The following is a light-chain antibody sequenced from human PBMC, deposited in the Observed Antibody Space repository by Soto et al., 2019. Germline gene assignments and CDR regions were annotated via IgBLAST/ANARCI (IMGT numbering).Light chain of an antibody. J-gene: IGKJ1*01. CDR1: QSVRSN. CDR3: QQYNNWPWT. V-gene: IGKV3-15*01. Sequence: ERVMTQSPGTLSVSPGERATLSCRASQSVRSNLAWYQQKPGQAPRLLIYGASTRATGIPARFSGSESGTEFTLSISSLQSEDFAVYYCQQYNNWPWTFGQGTKVEIK. CDR2: GAS.